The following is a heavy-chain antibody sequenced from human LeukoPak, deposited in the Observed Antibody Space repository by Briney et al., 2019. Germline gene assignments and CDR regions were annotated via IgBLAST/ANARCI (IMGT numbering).Heavy chain of an antibody. CDR3: ARDQHYYNSGSYSIGLGY. CDR1: GFTFSSYS. J-gene: IGHJ4*02. CDR2: IISCSSTI. V-gene: IGHV3-48*01. D-gene: IGHD3-10*01. Sequence: GGSLRLFCAASGFTFSSYSMIWVRQAPGKGLEWVSYIISCSSTIYYADSVKGRFTISRDNAKKSLYLQMNRLSGEDTAVYYCARDQHYYNSGSYSIGLGYWGQAFPVTVSS.